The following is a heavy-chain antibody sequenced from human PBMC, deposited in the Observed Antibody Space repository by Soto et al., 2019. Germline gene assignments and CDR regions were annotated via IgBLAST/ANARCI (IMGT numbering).Heavy chain of an antibody. CDR3: ARTIASGWRDAFDI. Sequence: GESLKISCEGSGYMFTNYWIGWVRQMPGKGLEWMGIIYPGDSDTRYSPSLQGQVTISADKSITTAYLRWGSLKASDTAMYYCARTIASGWRDAFDIWGQGTMVTVSS. CDR1: GYMFTNYW. J-gene: IGHJ3*02. D-gene: IGHD6-19*01. V-gene: IGHV5-51*01. CDR2: IYPGDSDT.